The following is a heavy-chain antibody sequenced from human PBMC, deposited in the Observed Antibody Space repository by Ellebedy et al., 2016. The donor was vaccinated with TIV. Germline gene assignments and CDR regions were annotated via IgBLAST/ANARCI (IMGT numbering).Heavy chain of an antibody. D-gene: IGHD1-26*01. CDR3: ARDEKSGSYDY. V-gene: IGHV1-69*04. Sequence: SVKVSCXASGGTFSSYAISWVRQAPGQGLEWMGRIIPILGIANYAQKFQGRVTITADKSTSTAYMELSSLRSEDTAVYYCARDEKSGSYDYWGQGTLVTVSS. CDR2: IIPILGIA. J-gene: IGHJ4*02. CDR1: GGTFSSYA.